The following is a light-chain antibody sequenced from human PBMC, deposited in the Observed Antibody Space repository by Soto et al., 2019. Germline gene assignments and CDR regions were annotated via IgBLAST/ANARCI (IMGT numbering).Light chain of an antibody. CDR2: RTS. CDR3: QQFAHWPPYR. J-gene: IGKJ2*03. CDR1: QNIFTN. V-gene: IGKV3-15*01. Sequence: ETVMTQSPATLSVSPGERATLSCRASQNIFTNVAWYQQKPGQGPRLLIYRTSTRAAGIAARFSGRGAGTDFTLTITNVQSEDSAVYFCQQFAHWPPYRFGQGTKLEI.